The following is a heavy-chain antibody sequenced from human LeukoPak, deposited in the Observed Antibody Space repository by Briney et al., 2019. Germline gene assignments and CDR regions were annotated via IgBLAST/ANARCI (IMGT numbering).Heavy chain of an antibody. V-gene: IGHV4-34*01. J-gene: IGHJ6*04. CDR3: AELGITMIGGV. D-gene: IGHD3-10*02. CDR2: INHSGST. CDR1: GGSFSGYY. Sequence: SETLSLTCAVYGGSFSGYYWSWIRQPPGKGLEWIGEINHSGSTNYNPSLKSRVTIPVDTSKNQFSLKLSSVTAEDTAVYYCAELGITMIGGVWGKGTTVTISS.